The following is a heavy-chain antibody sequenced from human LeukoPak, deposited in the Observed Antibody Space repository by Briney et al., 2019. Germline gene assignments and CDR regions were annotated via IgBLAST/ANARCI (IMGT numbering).Heavy chain of an antibody. CDR3: ARGAGYFDWLSSTPPFDY. V-gene: IGHV1-2*02. D-gene: IGHD3-9*01. CDR1: GYTFTGYY. Sequence: ASVKVSCKASGYTFTGYYMHWVRQAPGQGLEWMGWINPNSGGTNYAQKFQGRVTMTRDTSISTAYMELSRLRSDDTAVYYCARGAGYFDWLSSTPPFDYWGQGTLVTVSS. J-gene: IGHJ4*02. CDR2: INPNSGGT.